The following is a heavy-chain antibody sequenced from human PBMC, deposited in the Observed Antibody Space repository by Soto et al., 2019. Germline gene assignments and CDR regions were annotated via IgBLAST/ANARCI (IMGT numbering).Heavy chain of an antibody. Sequence: QVQLQQWGAGLLKPSETLSLTCAVYGASLSGYYWTWIRQSPGKGLEWIAEINESGSPNYSPSLKSRVTISIVTAKNQFSLTLSAGTAEDTAVYYCGGGRHYGSGSYSIRAGFQYYCYIDVWGKGTKVTVSS. CDR2: INESGSP. CDR3: GGGRHYGSGSYSIRAGFQYYCYIDV. CDR1: GASLSGYY. V-gene: IGHV4-34*01. D-gene: IGHD3-10*01. J-gene: IGHJ6*03.